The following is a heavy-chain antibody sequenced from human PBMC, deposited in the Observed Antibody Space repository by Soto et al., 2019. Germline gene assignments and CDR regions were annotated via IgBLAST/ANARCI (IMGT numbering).Heavy chain of an antibody. CDR2: ISGSGGST. D-gene: IGHD4-17*01. Sequence: EVQLLESGGGLVQPGGSLRLSCAASGFTFSSYAMSWVRQAPGKGLEWVSAISGSGGSTYYADSVKGRFTISRDNSKNTLELPMNSLGAEDTAVDYCAKLRPYGDHALVWYFDRWGRGTLVTVSS. CDR1: GFTFSSYA. V-gene: IGHV3-23*01. J-gene: IGHJ2*01. CDR3: AKLRPYGDHALVWYFDR.